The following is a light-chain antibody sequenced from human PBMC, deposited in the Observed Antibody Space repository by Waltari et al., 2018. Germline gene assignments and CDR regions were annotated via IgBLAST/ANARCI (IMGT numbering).Light chain of an antibody. V-gene: IGLV1-47*01. CDR1: RSNLGCNY. J-gene: IGLJ3*02. CDR3: AAWDDSLSGRV. CDR2: RNN. Sequence: QSVLTQPPSASGTPGQRVSISCSGSRSNLGCNYVYWYPQLPGTAPKPLIYRNNQRPSGVPDRFAGSKSGTSASLAISGLRSEDEADYYCAAWDDSLSGRVFGGGTKVTVL.